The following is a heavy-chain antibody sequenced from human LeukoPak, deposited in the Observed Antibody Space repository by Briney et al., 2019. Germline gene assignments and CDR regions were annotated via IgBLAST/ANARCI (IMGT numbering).Heavy chain of an antibody. J-gene: IGHJ6*02. CDR2: VYYSGST. CDR1: GFTFSSYA. CDR3: ARGPLGYCSGGSCYSGGYYYYYGMDV. D-gene: IGHD2-15*01. Sequence: GSLRLSCAASGFTFSSYAMSWVRQAPGKGLEWIGYVYYSGSTNYNPSLKGRVTISVDTSKNQFSLKLSSVTAADTAVYYCARGPLGYCSGGSCYSGGYYYYYGMDVWGQGTTVTVSS. V-gene: IGHV4-59*01.